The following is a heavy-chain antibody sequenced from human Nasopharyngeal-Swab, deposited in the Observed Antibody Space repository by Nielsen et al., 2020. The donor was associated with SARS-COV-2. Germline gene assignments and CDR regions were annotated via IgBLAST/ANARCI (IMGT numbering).Heavy chain of an antibody. Sequence: ASVKVSCKASGYTFTSYDINWVRQATGQGLEWMGWMNPNSGNTGYAQKFQGRVTMTRNTSISTAYMELSSLRSEDTAVYCCARGGYGDYLGYYYYMDVWGKGTTVTVSS. V-gene: IGHV1-8*01. CDR3: ARGGYGDYLGYYYYMDV. J-gene: IGHJ6*03. D-gene: IGHD4-17*01. CDR2: MNPNSGNT. CDR1: GYTFTSYD.